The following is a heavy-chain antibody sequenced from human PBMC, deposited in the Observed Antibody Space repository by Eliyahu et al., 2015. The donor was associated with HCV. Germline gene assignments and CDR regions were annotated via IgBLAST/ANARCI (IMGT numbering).Heavy chain of an antibody. CDR2: ISGTGGDT. J-gene: IGHJ4*02. V-gene: IGHV3-23*01. CDR1: GXRFSSFA. D-gene: IGHD2-15*01. Sequence: EVQLLESGGGLGQPGGSLXLSGAAXGXRFSSFAXXWVRQAPGKGLEWVSSISGTGGDTYYADSVKGRFTISRDNSKNTLYLQMNSLRAADTAIYYCANPGLYCSGGSCYPYFLDFWGQGTLVTVSS. CDR3: ANPGLYCSGGSCYPYFLDF.